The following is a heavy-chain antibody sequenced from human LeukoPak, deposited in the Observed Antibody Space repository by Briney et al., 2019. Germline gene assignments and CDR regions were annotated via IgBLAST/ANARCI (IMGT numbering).Heavy chain of an antibody. CDR2: INSDGSSA. CDR1: GFTFSSYW. Sequence: PGGSLRLSCAASGFTFSSYWMHWVRHAPGKGLVWVSHINSDGSSATYADSVKGRFTISRDNAKNTLYLQMNSLRAEDTAVYYCARDQGSTSRGIDYWGQGTLVTVSS. CDR3: ARDQGSTSRGIDY. V-gene: IGHV3-74*01. D-gene: IGHD2-2*01. J-gene: IGHJ4*02.